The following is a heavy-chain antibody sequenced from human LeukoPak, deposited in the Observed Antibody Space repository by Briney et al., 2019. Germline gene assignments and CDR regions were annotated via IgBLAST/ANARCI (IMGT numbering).Heavy chain of an antibody. V-gene: IGHV1-8*03. CDR2: MNPNSANT. Sequence: GASVKVSCKTSGYTFSTYDINWLRQAAGQGLEWMGWMNPNSANTGFAQKFQGRAAITRDTSTATAYLELSSLTSEDTAVYYCARGIFGVYYFDYWGQGTLVTVSS. J-gene: IGHJ4*02. CDR3: ARGIFGVYYFDY. D-gene: IGHD3-3*01. CDR1: GYTFSTYD.